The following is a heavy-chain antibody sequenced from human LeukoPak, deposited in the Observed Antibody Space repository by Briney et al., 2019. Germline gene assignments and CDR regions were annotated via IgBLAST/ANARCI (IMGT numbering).Heavy chain of an antibody. V-gene: IGHV3-15*07. CDR2: IKSKTDGGTT. D-gene: IGHD3-22*01. CDR3: TTRITMIVVVDS. CDR1: GFTFSNAW. Sequence: GGSLRLSCAASGFTFSNAWMNWVRQAPGKGLEWAGRIKSKTDGGTTDYAAPVKGRFTISRDDSKNTLYLQMNSLKTEDTAVYYCTTRITMIVVVDSWGQGTLVTVSS. J-gene: IGHJ4*02.